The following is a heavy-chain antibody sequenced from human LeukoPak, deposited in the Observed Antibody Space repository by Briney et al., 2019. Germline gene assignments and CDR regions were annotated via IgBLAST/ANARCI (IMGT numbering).Heavy chain of an antibody. Sequence: ASVKVSSKASGYTFTSCGISWVRQATGQGLEWMGWISAYNGNTNYAQKLQGRVTMTTDTSTSTAYMELRSLRSDDTAVYYCARDLELRWFDPWGQGTLVTVSS. D-gene: IGHD1-7*01. CDR3: ARDLELRWFDP. CDR2: ISAYNGNT. CDR1: GYTFTSCG. J-gene: IGHJ5*02. V-gene: IGHV1-18*01.